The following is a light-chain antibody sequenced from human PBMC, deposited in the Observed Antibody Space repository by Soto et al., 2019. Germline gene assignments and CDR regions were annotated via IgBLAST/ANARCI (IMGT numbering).Light chain of an antibody. Sequence: NFMLTQPHSVSESPGKTVTISCTRSSGSIGSNSVQWYRQRPGSAPTIVIYEEDQRPSGVPNRFAGSIDRSSNSASLTISGLQTEDEADYYCQSYDTNTVVFGGGTKVTVL. CDR2: EED. CDR3: QSYDTNTVV. V-gene: IGLV6-57*04. CDR1: SGSIGSNS. J-gene: IGLJ2*01.